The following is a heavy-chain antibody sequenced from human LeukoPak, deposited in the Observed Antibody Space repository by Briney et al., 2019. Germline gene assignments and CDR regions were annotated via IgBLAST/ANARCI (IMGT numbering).Heavy chain of an antibody. V-gene: IGHV3-48*03. Sequence: PGGSLRLSSAASGFSFSSYEMNWVRQAPGKGLEWVAYISSSGSTIYYADSVKGRFTISRDNAKNSLYLQMNSLRAEDTAVYYCARGGSYGAYWGQGTLVTVSS. J-gene: IGHJ4*02. D-gene: IGHD1-26*01. CDR3: ARGGSYGAY. CDR2: ISSSGSTI. CDR1: GFSFSSYE.